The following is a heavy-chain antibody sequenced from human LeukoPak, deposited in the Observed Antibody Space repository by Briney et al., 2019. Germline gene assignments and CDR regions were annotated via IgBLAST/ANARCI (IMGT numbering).Heavy chain of an antibody. CDR1: GGSISSYY. CDR3: ERARTGSRTPGDHYYYYGMDV. J-gene: IGHJ6*02. Sequence: PSETLSLTFTVSGGSISSYYWGWIWQPPGKGLEWIGYIYYSGSTNYNPSLKSRVTISVDTSKNQFSLKLSSVTAADTAVYCCERARTGSRTPGDHYYYYGMDVWGQGTTVTVSS. CDR2: IYYSGST. D-gene: IGHD1-26*01. V-gene: IGHV4-59*01.